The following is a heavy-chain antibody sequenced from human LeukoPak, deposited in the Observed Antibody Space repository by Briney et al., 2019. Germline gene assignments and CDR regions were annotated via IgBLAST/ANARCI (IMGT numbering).Heavy chain of an antibody. CDR2: IYYSEST. J-gene: IGHJ4*02. CDR1: GGSISSYY. V-gene: IGHV4-59*01. CDR3: AREGYDFWSGYPDY. Sequence: AETLSLTCTISGGSISSYYWSWIRQPPGKGLEWIGDIYYSESTNYNPSLKSRVTISVDTSKNQFSLKLSSVTAEDTAVYYCAREGYDFWSGYPDYWGQGTLVTVSS. D-gene: IGHD3-3*01.